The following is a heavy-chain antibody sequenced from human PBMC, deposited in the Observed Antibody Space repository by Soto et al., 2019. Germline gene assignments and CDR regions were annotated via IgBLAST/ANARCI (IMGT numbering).Heavy chain of an antibody. CDR1: GFTFDDYT. CDR3: AKGCGGDCYAFDY. Sequence: EVQLVESGGVVVQPGGSLRLSCAASGFTFDDYTIHWVHQHPGKGLEWVSLISWDGCSTDYAYSVNARFTISRDNSKNTLYLQMNTLRTEDTALYYCAKGCGGDCYAFDYWGQGTLVTVSS. CDR2: ISWDGCST. V-gene: IGHV3-43*01. D-gene: IGHD2-21*02. J-gene: IGHJ4*02.